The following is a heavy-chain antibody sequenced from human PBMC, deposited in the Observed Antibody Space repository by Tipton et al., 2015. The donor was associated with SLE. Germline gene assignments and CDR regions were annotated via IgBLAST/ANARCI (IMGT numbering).Heavy chain of an antibody. J-gene: IGHJ5*02. CDR2: INPNSGGT. V-gene: IGHV1-2*02. CDR3: ARADYDFWSGYPNWFDP. CDR1: GYTFTGYY. Sequence: QLVQSGAEVKKPGASVKVSCKASGYTFTGYYMHWVRQAPGQGLEWMGWINPNSGGTNYAQKFQGRVTMTRDTSISTAYMELRSLRSDDTAVYYCARADYDFWSGYPNWFDPWGQGTLVTVSS. D-gene: IGHD3-3*01.